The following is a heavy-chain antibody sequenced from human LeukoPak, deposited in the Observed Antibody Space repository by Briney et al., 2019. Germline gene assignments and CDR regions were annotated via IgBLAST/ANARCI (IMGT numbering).Heavy chain of an antibody. CDR3: ARGVNGDSRFDP. D-gene: IGHD4-17*01. CDR2: INSDGITT. J-gene: IGHJ5*02. CDR1: GFTFSSYW. Sequence: PGGSLSLSCAASGFTFSSYWMHWVRQAPGKGLVWVSRINSDGITTRCADSVKGRFTISRDNAKSTLYLQMNSLRAEDTAVYYCARGVNGDSRFDPWGQGTLVTVSS. V-gene: IGHV3-74*01.